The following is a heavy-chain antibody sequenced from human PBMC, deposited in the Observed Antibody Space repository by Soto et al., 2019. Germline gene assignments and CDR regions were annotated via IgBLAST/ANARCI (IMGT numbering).Heavy chain of an antibody. CDR3: ARGPRAYDILTGYYTDYFDY. J-gene: IGHJ4*02. CDR1: GFTFSSYD. Sequence: GGSLRLSCAASGFTFSSYDMHWVRQATGKGLEWVSAIGTAGDTYYPGSVKGRFTISRENAKNSVNLQMNSLRAGDTAVYYCARGPRAYDILTGYYTDYFDYWGQGTLVTVSS. D-gene: IGHD3-9*01. V-gene: IGHV3-13*01. CDR2: IGTAGDT.